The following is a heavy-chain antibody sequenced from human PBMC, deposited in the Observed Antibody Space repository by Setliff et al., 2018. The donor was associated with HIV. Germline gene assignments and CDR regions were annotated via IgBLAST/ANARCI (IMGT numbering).Heavy chain of an antibody. V-gene: IGHV4-61*02. CDR2: IYTSGST. J-gene: IGHJ6*02. Sequence: PSETLSLTCTVSGGSISSGSYYWSWNRQPAGKGLEWIGRIYTSGSTNYNPSLKSRVAISVDTSKNQFSLKLSSVTAADTAVYYCARSPSYSSSFSYYYYSMDVWGQGTTVTVSS. D-gene: IGHD6-6*01. CDR1: GGSISSGSYY. CDR3: ARSPSYSSSFSYYYYSMDV.